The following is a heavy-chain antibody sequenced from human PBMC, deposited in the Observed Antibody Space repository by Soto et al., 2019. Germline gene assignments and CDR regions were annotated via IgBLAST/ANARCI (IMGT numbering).Heavy chain of an antibody. V-gene: IGHV1-2*04. CDR2: INPNSGGT. J-gene: IGHJ6*02. CDR1: GYTFTGYY. CDR3: ARGDPLIYYYYYGMDV. Sequence: ASVKVSCKASGYTFTGYYMHWVQQAPGQGLEWMGWINPNSGGTNYAQKFQGWVTMTRDTSISTAYMELSRLRSDDTAVYYCARGDPLIYYYYYGMDVWGQGTTVTVSS.